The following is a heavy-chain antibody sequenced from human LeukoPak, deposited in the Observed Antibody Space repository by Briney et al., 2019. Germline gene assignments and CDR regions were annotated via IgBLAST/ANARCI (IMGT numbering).Heavy chain of an antibody. CDR1: GGSFSAYY. CDR3: ATQKPSRGRLHYYGSGSYYPHGDFDY. J-gene: IGHJ4*02. V-gene: IGHV4-34*01. Sequence: SETLSLTCAVSGGSFSAYYWSWIRQPPGKGLEWFGGINHSGRTHYNPCLTSRVTISVHTYKKAYPLKLSSVTAADTAVYYCATQKPSRGRLHYYGSGSYYPHGDFDYWGQGTLVTVSS. D-gene: IGHD3-10*01. CDR2: INHSGRT.